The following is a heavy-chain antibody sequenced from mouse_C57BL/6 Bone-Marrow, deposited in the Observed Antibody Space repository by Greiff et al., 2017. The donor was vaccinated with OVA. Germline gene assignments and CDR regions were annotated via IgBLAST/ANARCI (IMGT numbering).Heavy chain of an antibody. CDR1: GYTFTSYW. Sequence: VQLKQPGAELVKPGASVKLSCKASGYTFTSYWMHWVKQRPGRGLEWIGRIDPNSGGTKYNEKFKSKATLTVDKPSSTAYMKLSSLTSEDDAVDYCARSRYFDVWGTGTTVTVSS. CDR2: IDPNSGGT. CDR3: ARSRYFDV. V-gene: IGHV1-72*01. J-gene: IGHJ1*03.